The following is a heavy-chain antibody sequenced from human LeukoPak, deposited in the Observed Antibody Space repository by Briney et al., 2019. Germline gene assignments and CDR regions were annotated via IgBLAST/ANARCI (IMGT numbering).Heavy chain of an antibody. J-gene: IGHJ4*02. CDR1: GLSFSSYA. D-gene: IGHD4-17*01. CDR2: ISYDGTEK. CDR3: ARDGHGVPLDY. V-gene: IGHV3-30-3*01. Sequence: GGSLRLSCAASGLSFSSYAMHWVRQAPGKGLEWVAVISYDGTEKYHGDSVKGRFTISRDNSKNTLYLQMNSLRAEDTALYYCARDGHGVPLDYWGQGTLVTVSP.